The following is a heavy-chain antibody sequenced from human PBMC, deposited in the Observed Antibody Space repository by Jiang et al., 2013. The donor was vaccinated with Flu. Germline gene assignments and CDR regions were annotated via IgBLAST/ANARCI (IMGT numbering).Heavy chain of an antibody. D-gene: IGHD3-3*01. Sequence: SQTLSLTCAISGDSVSSNSAAWNWIRQSPSRGLEWLGRTYYRSKWYNDYAVSVKSRITINPDTSKNQFSLQLNSVTPEDTAVYYCARDGPTYYDFWSGYYTGFLFDYWGQGTLVTVSS. CDR3: ARDGPTYYDFWSGYYTGFLFDY. V-gene: IGHV6-1*01. CDR1: GDSVSSNSAA. CDR2: TYYRSKWYN. J-gene: IGHJ4*02.